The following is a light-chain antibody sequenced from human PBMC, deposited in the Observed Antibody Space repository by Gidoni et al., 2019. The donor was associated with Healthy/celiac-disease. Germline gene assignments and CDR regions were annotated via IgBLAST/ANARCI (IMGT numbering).Light chain of an antibody. J-gene: IGKJ5*01. CDR2: KAS. Sequence: IQMTQSPSTLSASVGDRVTITCRASQSISSWLAWYQQKPGKAPKPLIYKASSLESGVPSRFSGSGSGTEFTLTISSLQPDDFATYYCQQYNSYPITFGQGTRLEIK. CDR3: QQYNSYPIT. CDR1: QSISSW. V-gene: IGKV1-5*03.